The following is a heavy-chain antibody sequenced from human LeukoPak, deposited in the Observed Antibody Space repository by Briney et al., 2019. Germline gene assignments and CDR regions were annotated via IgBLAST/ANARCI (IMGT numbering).Heavy chain of an antibody. CDR1: VGSIGSYD. CDR2: IYYSGST. V-gene: IGHV4-59*01. J-gene: IGHJ4*02. Sequence: PSETLSLTCTVSVGSIGSYDWSWIRQPPGKGLEWVGYIYYSGSTNYNPSLKSRVTISVDTSKNQFSLKLSSVTAADTAVYYCARSNSSGYYPRPFDYWGQGTLVTVSS. CDR3: ARSNSSGYYPRPFDY. D-gene: IGHD3-22*01.